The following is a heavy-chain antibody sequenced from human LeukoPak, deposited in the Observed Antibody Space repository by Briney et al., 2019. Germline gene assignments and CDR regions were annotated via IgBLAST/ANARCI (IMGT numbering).Heavy chain of an antibody. D-gene: IGHD3/OR15-3a*01. J-gene: IGHJ5*02. V-gene: IGHV1-46*01. CDR3: ARGGLPARSWFDP. Sequence: ASVKVSCKSSGYTITSYYMNWVRQASGQGLEWMGMINPSSGRTTYAQKFQGRVTMTRDTSTSTVYMELTSLRSEDTAVFYCARGGLPARSWFDPWGQGTLVTVSS. CDR2: INPSSGRT. CDR1: GYTITSYY.